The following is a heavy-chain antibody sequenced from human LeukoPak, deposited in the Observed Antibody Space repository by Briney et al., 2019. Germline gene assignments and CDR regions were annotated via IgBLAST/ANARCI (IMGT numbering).Heavy chain of an antibody. CDR2: IYYTGST. CDR1: GGSISGSSYY. V-gene: IGHV4-39*01. CDR3: ARGSFQWLAPRVFDY. Sequence: SDTLSLTCTVSGGSISGSSYYWGWIRQPPGKGLEWIVSIYYTGSTYHNPSLKSRFTTSVDTSRNQFSLRVSSLTAADTAVYYCARGSFQWLAPRVFDYWGRGTLVTVSS. J-gene: IGHJ4*02. D-gene: IGHD6-19*01.